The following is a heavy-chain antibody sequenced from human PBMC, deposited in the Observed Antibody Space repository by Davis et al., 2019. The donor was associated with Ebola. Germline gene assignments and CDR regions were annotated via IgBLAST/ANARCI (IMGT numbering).Heavy chain of an antibody. CDR3: AKGAPVDFWSGPHDY. J-gene: IGHJ4*02. CDR1: GFTFSDYY. CDR2: ISYDGSNK. Sequence: GESLKISCAASGFTFSDYYMSWIRQAPGKGLEWVAVISYDGSNKYYADSVKGRFTISRDNSKNTLYLQMNSLRAEDTALYYCAKGAPVDFWSGPHDYWGQGTLVTVSS. D-gene: IGHD3-3*01. V-gene: IGHV3-30*18.